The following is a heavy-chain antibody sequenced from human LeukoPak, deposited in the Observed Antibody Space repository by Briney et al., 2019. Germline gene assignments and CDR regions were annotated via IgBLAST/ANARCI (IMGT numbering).Heavy chain of an antibody. J-gene: IGHJ4*02. CDR2: ISGSGGST. D-gene: IGHD6-19*01. CDR3: AKVRGWYGYYFDY. V-gene: IGHV3-23*01. Sequence: PGGSLRLSCAASGFTFDDYGMSWVRHAPGKGLEWVSAISGSGGSTYYADSVKGRFTISRDNSKNTLYLQMNSLRAEDTAVYYCAKVRGWYGYYFDYWGQGTLVTVSS. CDR1: GFTFDDYG.